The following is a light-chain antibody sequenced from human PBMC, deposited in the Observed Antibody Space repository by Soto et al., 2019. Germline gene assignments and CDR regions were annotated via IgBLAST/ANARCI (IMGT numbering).Light chain of an antibody. J-gene: IGLJ3*02. CDR3: QAYDYSLTAIV. Sequence: QLVLTQPPSVSGAPGQRVTISCTGNNSNLGAGYDVHWYQQLPGAAPKLVIFGNRNRPSGVPERFSGSKSGTSASLAITGLQAEDEADYCCQAYDYSLTAIVFAGGTKLTVL. V-gene: IGLV1-40*01. CDR1: NSNLGAGYD. CDR2: GNR.